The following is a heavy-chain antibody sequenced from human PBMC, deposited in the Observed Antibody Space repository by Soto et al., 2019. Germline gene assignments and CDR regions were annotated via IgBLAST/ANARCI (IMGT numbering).Heavy chain of an antibody. CDR1: GGTFSSYT. Sequence: QVQLVQSGAEVKKPGSSVKVSCKASGGTFSSYTISWVRQAPGQGLEWMGRIIPILGIANYAQKFQGRVTIPADKTTSTAYMELSSLRSEDTAVYYCAPPDGYNGTGWGQGTLVTVSS. CDR3: APPDGYNGTG. V-gene: IGHV1-69*02. CDR2: IIPILGIA. D-gene: IGHD5-12*01. J-gene: IGHJ4*02.